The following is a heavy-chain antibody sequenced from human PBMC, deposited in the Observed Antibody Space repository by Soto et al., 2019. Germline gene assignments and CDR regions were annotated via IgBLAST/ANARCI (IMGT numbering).Heavy chain of an antibody. Sequence: SVKVSCKASGYTFTGYYMHWVRQAPGQGLEWMGWINPNSGGTNYAQKFQGRVTMTRDTSISTAYMELSRLRSDDTAVYYCARSPAAVAYYYYGMDVWGQGTTVTVSS. CDR1: GYTFTGYY. CDR2: INPNSGGT. CDR3: ARSPAAVAYYYYGMDV. J-gene: IGHJ6*02. V-gene: IGHV1-2*02. D-gene: IGHD6-25*01.